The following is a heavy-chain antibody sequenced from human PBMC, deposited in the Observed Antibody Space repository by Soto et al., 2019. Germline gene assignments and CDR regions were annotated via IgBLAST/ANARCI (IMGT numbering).Heavy chain of an antibody. Sequence: SETLSLTCAVYGGSFSAYYWSWIRQPRGKGLEWIGEVNHSGSTNSNPSLKSRVSISLDTSKNQFSLKLSSVTAADTAVYYCARATAPVLRSLEWSTLIPHYFDFWGQGTLVTVSS. CDR1: GGSFSAYY. J-gene: IGHJ4*02. CDR2: VNHSGST. D-gene: IGHD3-3*01. V-gene: IGHV4-34*01. CDR3: ARATAPVLRSLEWSTLIPHYFDF.